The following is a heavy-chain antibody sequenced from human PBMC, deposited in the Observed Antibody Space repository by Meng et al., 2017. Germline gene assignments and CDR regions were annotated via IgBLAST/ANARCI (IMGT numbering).Heavy chain of an antibody. V-gene: IGHV1-18*01. Sequence: QGHVVSSGALWTKPGASVTCSCDALGYTHSSDGFAWVRQTPEQGLEWLVWINVYSGITNYAQKFQGRVTMTTDTSTRTGYMELTSLTSDDTATYYCATRGNPYLNCWGQGTLVTVSS. J-gene: IGHJ4*02. CDR3: ATRGNPYLNC. CDR2: INVYSGIT. CDR1: GYTHSSDG.